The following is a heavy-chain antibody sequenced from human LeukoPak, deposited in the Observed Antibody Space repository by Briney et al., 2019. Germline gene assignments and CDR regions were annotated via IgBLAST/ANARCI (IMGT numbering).Heavy chain of an antibody. D-gene: IGHD6-19*01. CDR1: GGSFSGYY. CDR3: ARGVVAVAGPDYYYGMDV. J-gene: IGHJ6*02. V-gene: IGHV4-34*01. CDR2: INHSGST. Sequence: SETLSLTCAVYGGSFSGYYWSWIHQPPGKGLEWIGEINHSGSTNYNPSLKSRVTISVDTSKNQFSLKLSSVTAADTAVYYCARGVVAVAGPDYYYGMDVWGQGTTVTVSS.